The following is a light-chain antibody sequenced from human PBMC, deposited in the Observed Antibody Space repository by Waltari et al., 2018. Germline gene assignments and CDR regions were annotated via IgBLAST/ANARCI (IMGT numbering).Light chain of an antibody. V-gene: IGKV3-20*01. CDR1: QSVSSSY. CDR2: GAS. J-gene: IGKJ2*01. Sequence: EIVLTQSPGTLSLSPGERATLSCRASQSVSSSYLAWYQQKPGQAPRLLIYGASRRATGIPDRFSGSGSGTDFTLTISRLGPEDFAVYYCQQYGSSPKTFGQGTKLEIK. CDR3: QQYGSSPKT.